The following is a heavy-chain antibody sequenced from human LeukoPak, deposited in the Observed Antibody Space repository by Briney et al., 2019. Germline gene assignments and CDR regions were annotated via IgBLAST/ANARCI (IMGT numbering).Heavy chain of an antibody. CDR3: ARASGGNWNY. D-gene: IGHD1-20*01. CDR1: GYTFTSYA. V-gene: IGHV1-3*01. Sequence: ASVKVSCKASGYTFTSYAMHWVRQAPGQRLEWMGWINAGNGNTKYSQKFQGRVTLTRDTSTSTVYMELSSLRSDDTAVYYCARASGGNWNYWGQGTLVTVSS. J-gene: IGHJ4*02. CDR2: INAGNGNT.